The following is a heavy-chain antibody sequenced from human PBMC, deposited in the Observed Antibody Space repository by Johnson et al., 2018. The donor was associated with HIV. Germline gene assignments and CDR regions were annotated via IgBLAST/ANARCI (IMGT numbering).Heavy chain of an antibody. CDR1: GFTFSSYG. J-gene: IGHJ3*02. V-gene: IGHV3-7*04. CDR3: ARGPMIVVPHDAFDI. D-gene: IGHD3-22*01. Sequence: VQLVESGGGVVQPGGSLRLSCAASGFTFSSYGMHWVRQGPGKGLEWVANIKQDGSEKYYVDSVKGRFTISRDNAKNTLYLQMNSLRAEDTAVYYCARGPMIVVPHDAFDIWGQGTMVTVSS. CDR2: IKQDGSEK.